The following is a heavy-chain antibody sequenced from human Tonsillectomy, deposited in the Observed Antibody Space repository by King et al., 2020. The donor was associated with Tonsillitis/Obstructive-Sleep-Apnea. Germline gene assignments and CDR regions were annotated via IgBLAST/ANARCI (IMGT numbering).Heavy chain of an antibody. CDR1: GFIFSSYS. CDR3: AREGFGDLGESFDY. Sequence: VQLVESGGGLVKPGGCLRVSCAASGFIFSSYSMNWVRQAPGKGLEWVSSISSSSSDIYYADSVKGRFTISRDNAKNSLYLQMNSLRAEDRAVYYCAREGFGDLGESFDYWGQGTLVTVSS. V-gene: IGHV3-21*01. J-gene: IGHJ4*02. CDR2: ISSSSSDI. D-gene: IGHD3-16*01.